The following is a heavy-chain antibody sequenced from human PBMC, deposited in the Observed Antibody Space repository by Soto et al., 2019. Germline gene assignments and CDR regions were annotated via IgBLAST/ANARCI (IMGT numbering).Heavy chain of an antibody. CDR3: AKGGQQLGGGYFDY. Sequence: EVQLLESGGGLVQPGGSLRLSCAASGFTFSSYAMSWVRQAPGKGLEWVSAISGSGGSTYYADSGKGRFTISRDNSKNPLYLQMNSLRAGDTAIYYWAKGGQQLGGGYFDYWGQGTLVTVSS. V-gene: IGHV3-23*01. CDR2: ISGSGGST. J-gene: IGHJ4*02. CDR1: GFTFSSYA. D-gene: IGHD6-13*01.